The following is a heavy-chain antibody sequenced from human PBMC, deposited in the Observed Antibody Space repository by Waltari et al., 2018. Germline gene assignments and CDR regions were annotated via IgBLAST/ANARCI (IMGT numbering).Heavy chain of an antibody. V-gene: IGHV3-7*01. J-gene: IGHJ4*02. Sequence: EVQLVESGGGLVQPGGSLRLSCAASGFTFSSYWMSWVRQAPGKGLEWVANIKQDGREKYYVDSVKGRFTISRDNAKNSLHLQMNSLRAEDTAVYYCARSPSIVVITYFDYWGQGTLVTVSS. D-gene: IGHD3-22*01. CDR2: IKQDGREK. CDR3: ARSPSIVVITYFDY. CDR1: GFTFSSYW.